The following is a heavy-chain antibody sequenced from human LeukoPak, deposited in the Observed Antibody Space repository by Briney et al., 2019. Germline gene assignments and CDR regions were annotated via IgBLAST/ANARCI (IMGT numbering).Heavy chain of an antibody. V-gene: IGHV3-23*01. D-gene: IGHD6-13*01. CDR2: ISGSGGST. CDR3: SKVPTMYSSSWYFDY. CDR1: GFTFSSYA. Sequence: SGGSLRLSCAASGFTFSSYAMSWVRQAPGKGLEWVSAISGSGGSTYNADSVEGRFTISRDNSKNTLYLQMNSLRDEDTAVYYCSKVPTMYSSSWYFDYWGQGTLVTVSS. J-gene: IGHJ4*02.